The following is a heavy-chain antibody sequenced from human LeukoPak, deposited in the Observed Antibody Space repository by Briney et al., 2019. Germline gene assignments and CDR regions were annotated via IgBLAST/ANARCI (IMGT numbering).Heavy chain of an antibody. V-gene: IGHV4-59*08. D-gene: IGHD3-22*01. CDR1: GDSISSYY. CDR3: VTYYYDSSGVVFDY. J-gene: IGHJ4*02. Sequence: SETLSLTCTVSGDSISSYYWSWIRQPPGKGLEWIGYIHYSGSTDYDPSLKSRVSISVDTSNYQFSLKLSSVTAADTAVYYCVTYYYDSSGVVFDYWGQGTLVAVSS. CDR2: IHYSGST.